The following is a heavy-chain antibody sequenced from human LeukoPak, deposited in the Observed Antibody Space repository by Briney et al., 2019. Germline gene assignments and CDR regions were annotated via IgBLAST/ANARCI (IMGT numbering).Heavy chain of an antibody. V-gene: IGHV4-59*08. J-gene: IGHJ4*02. CDR3: ARHGGSYTFDY. Sequence: SGTLSLTCTVSGSSISGYYWSWIRQPPGKGLEWIGFISYSGGTNYNPSLKSRVTISVDTSKNQFSLKLNSVTAADTAVYYCARHGGSYTFDYWGQGTLVTVSS. CDR1: GSSISGYY. CDR2: ISYSGGT. D-gene: IGHD1-26*01.